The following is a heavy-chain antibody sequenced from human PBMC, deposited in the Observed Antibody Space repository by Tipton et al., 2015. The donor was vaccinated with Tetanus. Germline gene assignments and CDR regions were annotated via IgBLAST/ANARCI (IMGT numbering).Heavy chain of an antibody. J-gene: IGHJ4*02. CDR3: ARGEAYGDYPAMYFFDN. D-gene: IGHD4-17*01. V-gene: IGHV4-59*08. CDR2: VYYNGNT. CDR1: GGSISGSY. Sequence: GLVKPSETLSLTCTVSGGSISGSYWNWIRQPPGKGLEWIGYVYYNGNTHYNPSLKSRVTISVDTSKNQFSLKLTSVTAADTAVYYCARGEAYGDYPAMYFFDNWGQGTLLTVSS.